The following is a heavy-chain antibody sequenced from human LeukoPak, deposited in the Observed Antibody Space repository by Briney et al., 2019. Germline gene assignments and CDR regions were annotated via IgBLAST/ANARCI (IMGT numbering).Heavy chain of an antibody. J-gene: IGHJ5*02. CDR3: ARSPFGSGDP. CDR1: GGSINNYY. D-gene: IGHD3-16*01. Sequence: PSETLSLTCTVSGGSINNYYWSWIRQPPGKGLEWIGYIYYSGSTNYNPSLKSRVTMSVDTSKNKFSLKLTSVTAADTAVYYCARSPFGSGDPWGQGTLVTVSS. CDR2: IYYSGST. V-gene: IGHV4-59*01.